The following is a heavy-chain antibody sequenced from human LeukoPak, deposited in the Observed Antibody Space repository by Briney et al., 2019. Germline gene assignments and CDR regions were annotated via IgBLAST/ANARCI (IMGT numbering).Heavy chain of an antibody. CDR2: IIPILGIA. Sequence: SVKVSCKASGGTFSSYAISWVRQAPGQGLEWMGRIIPILGIANYAQKFQDRVTITADKSTSTAYMELSSLRSEDTAVYYCASSIAAAKNWYFDLWGRGTLVTVSS. CDR3: ASSIAAAKNWYFDL. V-gene: IGHV1-69*04. D-gene: IGHD6-13*01. J-gene: IGHJ2*01. CDR1: GGTFSSYA.